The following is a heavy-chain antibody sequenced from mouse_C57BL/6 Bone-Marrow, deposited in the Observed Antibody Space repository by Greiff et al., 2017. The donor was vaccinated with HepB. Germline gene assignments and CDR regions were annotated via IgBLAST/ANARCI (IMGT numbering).Heavy chain of an antibody. Sequence: VQLQESGPELVKPGASVKISCKASGYSFTSYYIHWVKQRPGQGLEWIGWIYPGSGNTKYNEKFKDKATLTADKSSSTVYMELIRLTSEDSAVYFCARNERITTDLYFDYWGQGTTLTVSS. D-gene: IGHD1-1*01. CDR2: IYPGSGNT. CDR1: GYSFTSYY. CDR3: ARNERITTDLYFDY. J-gene: IGHJ2*01. V-gene: IGHV1-66*01.